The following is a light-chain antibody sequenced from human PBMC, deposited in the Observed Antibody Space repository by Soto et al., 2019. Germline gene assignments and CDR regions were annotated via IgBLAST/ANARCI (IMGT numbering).Light chain of an antibody. CDR3: CSYAGSSWV. V-gene: IGLV2-23*01. CDR2: EGT. J-gene: IGLJ3*02. Sequence: QSALTQPASVSASPGQSITISCTGTNSDVGSYNLVSWYQHHPGKAPKLMIYEGTKRPSGVSNRFSGSKSGNTASLTISGLQAEDEADYYCCSYAGSSWVFGGGTKLTVL. CDR1: NSDVGSYNL.